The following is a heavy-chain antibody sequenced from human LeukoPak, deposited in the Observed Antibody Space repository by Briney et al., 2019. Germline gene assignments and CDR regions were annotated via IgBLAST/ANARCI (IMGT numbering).Heavy chain of an antibody. J-gene: IGHJ4*02. CDR1: GYTFTGYY. V-gene: IGHV1-2*02. CDR3: ARGVQYSSGHNDY. CDR2: INPNSGDT. Sequence: ASVKVSCKASGYTFTGYYMHWVRQAPGQGLEWMGWINPNSGDTNYAQKLQGRVTMTRDTSTSTAHMELSRLRSDDTAVYYCARGVQYSSGHNDYWGQGTLVTVSS. D-gene: IGHD6-19*01.